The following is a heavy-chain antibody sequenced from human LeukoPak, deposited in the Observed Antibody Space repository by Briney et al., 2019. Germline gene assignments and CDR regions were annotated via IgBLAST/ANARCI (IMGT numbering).Heavy chain of an antibody. CDR2: IYYSGST. J-gene: IGHJ4*02. CDR1: GYSISSGYY. Sequence: PSETLSLTCAVSGYSISSGYYWGWIRQPPGKGLEWIGSIYYSGSTYYNPSLKSRVTISVDTSKNQFSLKLSSVTAADTAVYYCASFLAGYFDYWGQGTLVTVSS. V-gene: IGHV4-38-2*01. CDR3: ASFLAGYFDY. D-gene: IGHD3-9*01.